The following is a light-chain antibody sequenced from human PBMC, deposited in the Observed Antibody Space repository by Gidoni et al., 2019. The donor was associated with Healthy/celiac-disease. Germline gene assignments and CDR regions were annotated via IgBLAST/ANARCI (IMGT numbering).Light chain of an antibody. J-gene: IGKJ4*01. Sequence: DIQMTQSPSSVSASVGDRVTITCRASQDISSWLAWYQQKPWKTPKLLIFGASNLQSGVPSRFSGSGSGTDFTLTISSLQPEDFATYYCQQGDSFPLTFGGGTKVEIK. V-gene: IGKV1-12*01. CDR1: QDISSW. CDR3: QQGDSFPLT. CDR2: GAS.